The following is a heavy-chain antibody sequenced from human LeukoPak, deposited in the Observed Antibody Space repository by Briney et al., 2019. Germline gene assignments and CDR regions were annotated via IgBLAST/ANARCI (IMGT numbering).Heavy chain of an antibody. CDR1: GGSISSHY. D-gene: IGHD6-13*01. V-gene: IGHV4-59*11. J-gene: IGHJ5*02. Sequence: KTSETLSLTCTVSGGSISSHYWSWIRQPPGKGLEWIGYIYYSGSTNYNPSLKSRVTISVDTSKNQFSLKLSSVTAADTAVYYCAREIAAAGNWFDPWGQGTLVTVSS. CDR3: AREIAAAGNWFDP. CDR2: IYYSGST.